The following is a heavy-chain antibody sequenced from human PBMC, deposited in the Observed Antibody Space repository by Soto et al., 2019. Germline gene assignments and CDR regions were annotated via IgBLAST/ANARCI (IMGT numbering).Heavy chain of an antibody. D-gene: IGHD1-26*01. CDR3: ARDPMGHFDY. V-gene: IGHV1-3*01. CDR1: GYTFTSYS. J-gene: IGHJ4*02. CDR2: INAGNGNT. Sequence: ASVNVSCKSSGYTFTSYSIHWVRQAPGQRLECMGWINAGNGNTKYSQKFQGRVTITRDTSASTAYMELSSLRSEDTAVYYCARDPMGHFDYWGQGTLVTVSS.